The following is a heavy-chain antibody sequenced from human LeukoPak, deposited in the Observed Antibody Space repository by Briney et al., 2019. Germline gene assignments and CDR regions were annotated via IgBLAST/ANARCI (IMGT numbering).Heavy chain of an antibody. D-gene: IGHD2-15*01. J-gene: IGHJ5*02. V-gene: IGHV3-21*01. CDR3: ARDTPTSGGSCYDL. CDR1: GFTFSSYS. Sequence: GGSLRLSCAASGFTFSSYSMNWVRQAPGKGLEWVSSISSSSYIYYADSVKGRFTISRDNAKNSLYLQMNSLRAEDTAVYYCARDTPTSGGSCYDLWGQGTLVTVSS. CDR2: ISSSSYI.